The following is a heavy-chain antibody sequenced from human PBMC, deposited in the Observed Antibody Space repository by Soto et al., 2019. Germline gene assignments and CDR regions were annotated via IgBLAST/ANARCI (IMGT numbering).Heavy chain of an antibody. V-gene: IGHV3-30-3*01. D-gene: IGHD6-19*01. J-gene: IGHJ4*02. CDR3: AREGLAVAGTAFDY. Sequence: QVQLVESGGGVVQPGRSLRLSCAASGFTFSRYAMHWVRQAPGKGLEWVAVISYDGSNKYYADSVKGRFTISRDNSKNTLYLQMNSLRAEDTAVYYCAREGLAVAGTAFDYWGQGTLVTVSS. CDR1: GFTFSRYA. CDR2: ISYDGSNK.